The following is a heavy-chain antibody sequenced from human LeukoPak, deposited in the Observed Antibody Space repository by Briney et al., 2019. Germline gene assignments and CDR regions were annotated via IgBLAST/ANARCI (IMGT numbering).Heavy chain of an antibody. J-gene: IGHJ6*02. CDR3: ASIAVAGTDYYYYGMDV. Sequence: GGSLRLSCAASGFTFSNYAMSWVRQAPGKGLVWVSRINSDGSSTSYADSVKGRFTISRDNAKNTLYLQMNSLRAEDTAAYYCASIAVAGTDYYYYGMDVWGQGTTVTVSS. D-gene: IGHD6-19*01. CDR1: GFTFSNYA. CDR2: INSDGSST. V-gene: IGHV3-74*01.